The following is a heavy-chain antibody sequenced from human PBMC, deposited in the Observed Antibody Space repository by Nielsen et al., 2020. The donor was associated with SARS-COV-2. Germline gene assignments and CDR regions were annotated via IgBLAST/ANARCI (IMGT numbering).Heavy chain of an antibody. J-gene: IGHJ4*02. D-gene: IGHD5-12*01. CDR2: ISTCSRYI. CDR3: ARVGDSGYDFSYYFDY. CDR1: GSAFSSYS. Sequence: GESLKISCAASGSAFSSYSMNWVRQAPGKGLEWVSSISTCSRYIYYADSVKGRFTISRDNAKNSLYLQMNSLRGEDTAVYYCARVGDSGYDFSYYFDYWGQGTLVTVSS. V-gene: IGHV3-21*01.